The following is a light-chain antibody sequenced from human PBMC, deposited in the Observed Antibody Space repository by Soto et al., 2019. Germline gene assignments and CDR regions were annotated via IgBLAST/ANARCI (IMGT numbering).Light chain of an antibody. CDR3: CSYTTSSTRV. CDR1: SSDVCFYNY. J-gene: IGLJ1*01. V-gene: IGLV2-14*01. Sequence: QSVLTQPASVSGSLGQSIAISCTGSSSDVCFYNYISWYQQHPGKVPKLIIYEVTNRPSGVSNRFSGSKSGNTASLTISGLQAEDEADYYCCSYTTSSTRVFGTGTKVTVL. CDR2: EVT.